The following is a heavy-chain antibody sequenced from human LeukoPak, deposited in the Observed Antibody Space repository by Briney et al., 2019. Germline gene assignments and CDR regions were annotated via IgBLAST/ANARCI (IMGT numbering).Heavy chain of an antibody. V-gene: IGHV1-2*02. J-gene: IGHJ5*02. CDR2: INPNSGGT. Sequence: GASVKVSCKASGYTFTGYYMHWVRQAPGQGLEWMGWINPNSGGTNYAQKFQGRVTMTRDTSISTAYMELSRLRSDDTAVYYCARERRGYCSGGSCYPNWFDPWGQGTLVTVSS. CDR3: ARERRGYCSGGSCYPNWFDP. CDR1: GYTFTGYY. D-gene: IGHD2-15*01.